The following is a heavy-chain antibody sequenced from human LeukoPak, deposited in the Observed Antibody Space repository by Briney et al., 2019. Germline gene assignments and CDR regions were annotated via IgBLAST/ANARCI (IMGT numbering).Heavy chain of an antibody. CDR1: GYSISSGYY. CDR3: ASRIAVAATGEFDY. J-gene: IGHJ4*02. Sequence: SETLSLTCTVSGYSISSGYYWGWIRQPPGKGLEWIGSIYHSGSTYYNPSLKSRVTISVDTSKSQFSLKLSSVTAADTAVYYCASRIAVAATGEFDYWGQGTLVTVSS. D-gene: IGHD6-19*01. V-gene: IGHV4-38-2*02. CDR2: IYHSGST.